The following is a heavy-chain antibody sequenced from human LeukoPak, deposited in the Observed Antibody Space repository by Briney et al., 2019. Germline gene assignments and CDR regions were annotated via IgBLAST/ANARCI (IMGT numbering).Heavy chain of an antibody. V-gene: IGHV3-11*04. CDR2: ISGSGSTI. CDR3: AKSRTGSTSCYGS. CDR1: GFTFSENY. D-gene: IGHD2-2*01. Sequence: GGSLRLSCAASGFTFSENYMSWIRQAPGKGLEWVSYISGSGSTIYYADSVKGRFTISRDNAKNSLYLQMNSLRPEDTAVYYCAKSRTGSTSCYGSWGQGTLVTVTS. J-gene: IGHJ5*02.